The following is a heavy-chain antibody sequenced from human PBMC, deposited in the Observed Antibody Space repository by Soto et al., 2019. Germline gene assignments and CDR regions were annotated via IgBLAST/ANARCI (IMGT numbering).Heavy chain of an antibody. D-gene: IGHD6-19*01. J-gene: IGHJ4*02. Sequence: GASVRVSCKASGYTFTSYAMHWVRQAPGQRREWMGWINAGNGNTKYSQKFQGRVTITRDTSASTAYMELSSLRSEDTAVYYCARTTGYSSGWPYFDYWGQGXLVTVSS. V-gene: IGHV1-3*01. CDR2: INAGNGNT. CDR3: ARTTGYSSGWPYFDY. CDR1: GYTFTSYA.